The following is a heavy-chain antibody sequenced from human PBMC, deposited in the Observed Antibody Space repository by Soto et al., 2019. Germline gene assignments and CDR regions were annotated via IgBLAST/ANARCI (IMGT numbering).Heavy chain of an antibody. V-gene: IGHV1-18*01. J-gene: IGHJ5*02. CDR2: INAYNGNT. CDR1: GYTFTTYG. D-gene: IGHD3-10*01. CDR3: ARGVGSGIYYNQYNWFDP. Sequence: QVQLVQSGGEVKKPGASVKVSCKASGYTFTTYGISWVRQAPGQGLEWMGWINAYNGNTKYAQKLQGRVTMTTDTPTSEAYRERRSLLSDDTAVYYCARGVGSGIYYNQYNWFDPWGQGTLVTVSS.